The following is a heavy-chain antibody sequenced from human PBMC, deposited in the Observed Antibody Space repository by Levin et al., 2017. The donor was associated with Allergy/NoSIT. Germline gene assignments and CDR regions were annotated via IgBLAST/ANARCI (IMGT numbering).Heavy chain of an antibody. D-gene: IGHD2-21*02. CDR2: ISGSGGST. V-gene: IGHV3-23*01. J-gene: IGHJ6*02. CDR1: GFTFSSYA. Sequence: GGSLRLSCAASGFTFSSYAMSWVRQAPGKGLEWVSAISGSGGSTYYADSVKGRFTISRDNSKNTLYLQMNSLRAEDTAVYYCAKGILRVVTAIPSSYYGMDVWGQGTTVTVSS. CDR3: AKGILRVVTAIPSSYYGMDV.